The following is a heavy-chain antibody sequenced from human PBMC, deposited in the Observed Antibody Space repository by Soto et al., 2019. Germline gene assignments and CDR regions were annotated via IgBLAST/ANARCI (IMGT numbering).Heavy chain of an antibody. J-gene: IGHJ6*04. CDR3: PASLFYYCMEV. V-gene: IGHV5-51*01. Sequence: PVESLKISCKGSGYTFKNYWIGWVRQMPWKGLEWMGIIYPCDSYTKYNPSFQGQVTISAEKSITTTYLRWTSLKASDTAIYYCPASLFYYCMEVLGKGNTVNVSS. CDR2: IYPCDSYT. CDR1: GYTFKNYW.